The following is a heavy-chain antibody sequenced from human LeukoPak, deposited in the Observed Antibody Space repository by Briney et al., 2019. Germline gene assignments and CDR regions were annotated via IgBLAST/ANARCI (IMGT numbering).Heavy chain of an antibody. CDR2: ISGDGVST. V-gene: IGHV3-43*02. CDR1: GLPIADFA. J-gene: IGHJ4*02. CDR3: AKESGKFDY. Sequence: GGSLSPSCVASGLPIADFAMHWVRQAPGKGLEWVSLISGDGVSTFYTDSVRGRFSISRDNTKNSLYLEMNSLRTEDTAMYYCAKESGKFDYWGQGTLVAVSS.